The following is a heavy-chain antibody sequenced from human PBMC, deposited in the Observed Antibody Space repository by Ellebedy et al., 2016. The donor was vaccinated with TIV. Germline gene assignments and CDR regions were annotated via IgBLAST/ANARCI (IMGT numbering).Heavy chain of an antibody. J-gene: IGHJ4*02. CDR3: TRLVDCSGGSCYLHFED. CDR2: IRSKANSYAT. V-gene: IGHV3-73*01. Sequence: GESLKISCAASGFTFSGSAIHWVRQASGKGLEWVGRIRSKANSYATAYAASVEGRFGISRDDSENTAYLQMNSLKTEDTAVYYCTRLVDCSGGSCYLHFEDWGQGTLVTVSS. D-gene: IGHD2-15*01. CDR1: GFTFSGSA.